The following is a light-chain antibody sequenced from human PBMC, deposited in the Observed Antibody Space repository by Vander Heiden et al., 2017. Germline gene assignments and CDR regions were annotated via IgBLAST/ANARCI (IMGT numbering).Light chain of an antibody. Sequence: MTQSPSSLSASVGDRVTITCRASQSISSYLNWYQQKPGKAPKLLIYAASSLQSGVPSRFSGSGSGTDFTLTISSLQPEDFATYYCQQSYSTQFTFGHGTKVDIK. CDR2: AAS. V-gene: IGKV1-39*01. CDR1: QSISSY. CDR3: QQSYSTQFT. J-gene: IGKJ3*01.